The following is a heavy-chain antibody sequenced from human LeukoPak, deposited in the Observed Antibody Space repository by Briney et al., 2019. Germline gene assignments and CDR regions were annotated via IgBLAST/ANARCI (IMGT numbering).Heavy chain of an antibody. V-gene: IGHV3-30*18. CDR3: AKDYLGYRAVADYYYGMDV. Sequence: GGSLRLSCAASGFIFSDYWMSWVRQAPGRGLEWVAVISYDGSNKYYADSVKGRFTISRDNSKNTLYLQMNSLRAEDTAVYYCAKDYLGYRAVADYYYGMDVWGQGTTVTVSS. CDR1: GFIFSDYW. CDR2: ISYDGSNK. J-gene: IGHJ6*02. D-gene: IGHD6-19*01.